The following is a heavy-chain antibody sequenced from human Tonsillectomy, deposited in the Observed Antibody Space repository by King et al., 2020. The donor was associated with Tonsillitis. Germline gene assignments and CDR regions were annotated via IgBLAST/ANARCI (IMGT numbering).Heavy chain of an antibody. CDR2: IRSKANSYAT. V-gene: IGHV3-73*01. CDR3: TRVDWGSLLVDY. Sequence: VQLVESGGGLVQPGGSLKLSCAASGFTFSGSAMHWVRQASGKGLEWVGRIRSKANSYATAYAASVKGRFTISRDDSKNTAYLQMNSLTTEDTAVYYCTRVDWGSLLVDYWGQGTLVTVSS. J-gene: IGHJ4*02. D-gene: IGHD7-27*01. CDR1: GFTFSGSA.